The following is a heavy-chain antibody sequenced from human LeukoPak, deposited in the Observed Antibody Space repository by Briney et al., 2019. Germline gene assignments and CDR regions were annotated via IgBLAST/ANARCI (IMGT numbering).Heavy chain of an antibody. V-gene: IGHV3-30-3*01. CDR3: ARVEGSSGPSRAFDI. Sequence: GGSLRLSCAASGLTFSSYAMHWVRQAPGKGLEWVAVISYDGSNKYYADSVKGRFTISRDNSKNTLYLQMNSLRAEDTAVYYCARVEGSSGPSRAFDIWGQGTMVTVSS. CDR1: GLTFSSYA. CDR2: ISYDGSNK. J-gene: IGHJ3*02. D-gene: IGHD3-22*01.